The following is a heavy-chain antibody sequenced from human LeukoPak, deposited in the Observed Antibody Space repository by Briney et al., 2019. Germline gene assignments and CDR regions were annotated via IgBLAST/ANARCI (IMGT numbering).Heavy chain of an antibody. D-gene: IGHD6-6*01. V-gene: IGHV3-30*18. CDR1: GFTFSSYG. Sequence: GGSLRLSCAASGFTFSSYGMHWVRQAPGKGLEWVAVISYDGSNKYYADSVKGRFTISRDNSKNTLYLQMNSLRAEDTAVYYCAKDGYSSSSGFFFNYYYYYMDVWGKGTTVTVSS. J-gene: IGHJ6*03. CDR3: AKDGYSSSSGFFFNYYYYYMDV. CDR2: ISYDGSNK.